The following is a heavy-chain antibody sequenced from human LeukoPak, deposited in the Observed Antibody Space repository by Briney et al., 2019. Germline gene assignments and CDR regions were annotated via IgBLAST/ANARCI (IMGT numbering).Heavy chain of an antibody. CDR2: ITSSGETT. CDR3: AKTQGYFDY. CDR1: GFTFNHYA. Sequence: PGKSLRLSCAASGFTFNHYAMHWVRQAPGKGLEWVSAITSSGETTYYADSVKGRFTISRDNSKNMVYLQMNSLRAEDAATYYCAKTQGYFDYWGQGSLVTVSS. J-gene: IGHJ4*02. V-gene: IGHV3-23*01.